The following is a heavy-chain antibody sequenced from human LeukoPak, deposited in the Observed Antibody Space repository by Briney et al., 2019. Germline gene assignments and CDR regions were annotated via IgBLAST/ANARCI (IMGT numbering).Heavy chain of an antibody. Sequence: GRSLRLSCAVSGFTFSSYWMNWVRQAPGKGLEWVSYISSSGGTMYYADSVKGRFTISRDNAKNSLYLQMNSLRAEDTAVYYCARVAYCAGDCHHMDSWGQGTLVTVSS. CDR3: ARVAYCAGDCHHMDS. V-gene: IGHV3-48*03. D-gene: IGHD2-21*02. CDR2: ISSSGGTM. J-gene: IGHJ4*02. CDR1: GFTFSSYW.